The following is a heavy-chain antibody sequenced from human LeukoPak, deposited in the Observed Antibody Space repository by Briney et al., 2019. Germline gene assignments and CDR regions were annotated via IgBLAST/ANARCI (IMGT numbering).Heavy chain of an antibody. CDR1: GFTFNNYA. J-gene: IGHJ4*02. D-gene: IGHD3-16*01. CDR3: IADTAGDLAF. Sequence: GGSLRLSCATSGFTFNNYALHWVRQAPGKGLEWVSGILSNSAAIGYGDSVKGRFTISRDAATNSLYLQMNSLKIEDTALYYCIADTAGDLAFWGQGTLVIVSS. CDR2: ILSNSAAI. V-gene: IGHV3-9*01.